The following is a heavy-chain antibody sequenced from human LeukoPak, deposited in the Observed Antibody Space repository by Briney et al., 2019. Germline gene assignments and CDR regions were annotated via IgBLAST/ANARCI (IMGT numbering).Heavy chain of an antibody. CDR2: ISTDNGNT. Sequence: GASVKVSCKASGYSFTSYGINWVRQAPGQGLEWMGWISTDNGNTDYAQNLQGRVTMTTDTSTGTAYMELRSLRSDDTAVYYCARGYSYGYGPLDYWGQGTLVTVSS. D-gene: IGHD5-18*01. V-gene: IGHV1-18*01. CDR3: ARGYSYGYGPLDY. CDR1: GYSFTSYG. J-gene: IGHJ4*02.